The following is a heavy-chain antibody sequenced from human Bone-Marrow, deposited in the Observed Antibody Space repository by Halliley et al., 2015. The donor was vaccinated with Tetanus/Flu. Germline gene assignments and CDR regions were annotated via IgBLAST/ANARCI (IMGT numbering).Heavy chain of an antibody. D-gene: IGHD1-7*01. V-gene: IGHV3-11*01. CDR1: GFTFSDYY. CDR2: ISNSASPI. Sequence: SLRLSCAASGFTFSDYYVSWIRQAPGKGLEWVSYISNSASPIYYAGSVEGRFTISGDNARNSVYLQMNSLKVEDTAVYFCCRDRDPRNWNYVDDAFDIWGRGTLVTVSS. CDR3: CRDRDPRNWNYVDDAFDI. J-gene: IGHJ3*02.